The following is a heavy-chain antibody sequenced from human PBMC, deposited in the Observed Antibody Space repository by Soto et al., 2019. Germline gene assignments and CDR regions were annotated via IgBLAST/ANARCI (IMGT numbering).Heavy chain of an antibody. CDR2: VIPIFGTT. V-gene: IGHV1-69*01. Sequence: QAHLAQSGAEVKKPGSSVTVSCKASGGTFNSYGISWVRQAPGQGLEWMAGVIPIFGTTKNAPKFQGRVTVSADESTSTAYMELNSLRSEDTAVYFCARSRPQGSDFPGVIPWDALDVWGQGTLVTVSS. CDR3: ARSRPQGSDFPGVIPWDALDV. CDR1: GGTFNSYG. D-gene: IGHD2-21*01. J-gene: IGHJ3*01.